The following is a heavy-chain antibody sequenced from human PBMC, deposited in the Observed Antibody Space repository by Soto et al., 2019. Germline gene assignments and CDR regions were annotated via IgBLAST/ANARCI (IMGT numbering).Heavy chain of an antibody. V-gene: IGHV4-61*01. CDR1: GGSVSSGSYY. CDR2: VYNGATT. Sequence: SETLSLTCTVSGGSVSSGSYYWTWTRQPPGKGLEWIGCVYNGATTSYNPSLKSRVTISVDTSKNQFSLKLTSVTAADTAMYYCARDDSERPATYWGQGTLVTVSS. J-gene: IGHJ4*02. CDR3: ARDDSERPATY. D-gene: IGHD3-10*01.